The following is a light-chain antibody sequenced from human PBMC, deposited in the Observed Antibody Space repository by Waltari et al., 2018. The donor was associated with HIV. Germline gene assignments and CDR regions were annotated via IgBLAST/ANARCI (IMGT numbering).Light chain of an antibody. CDR2: EVN. V-gene: IGLV2-14*01. Sequence: QPALTQPASVSGFLGQSITISCTGTTSDIGGYDYVSWSQQHPGQAPKLLIYEVNNRPSGVSNRLSGSKSDHTASLTISGLQTEDEADYYCSSYTSTRNSYAFGTGTIVIVL. CDR1: TSDIGGYDY. J-gene: IGLJ1*01. CDR3: SSYTSTRNSYA.